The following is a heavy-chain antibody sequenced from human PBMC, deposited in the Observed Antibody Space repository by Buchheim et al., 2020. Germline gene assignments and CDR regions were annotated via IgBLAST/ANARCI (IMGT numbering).Heavy chain of an antibody. Sequence: QVQLQESGPGLVKPSQTLSLTCTVSGGSISSGDYYWSWIRQPPGKGLEWIGYIYYSGSTYYNPSLKSPGTISVDTSKNQFSLKLSSVTAADTAVYYCARGLKGVTIFGVVIMGFDYWGQGTL. CDR1: GGSISSGDYY. V-gene: IGHV4-30-4*01. CDR3: ARGLKGVTIFGVVIMGFDY. D-gene: IGHD3-3*01. J-gene: IGHJ4*02. CDR2: IYYSGST.